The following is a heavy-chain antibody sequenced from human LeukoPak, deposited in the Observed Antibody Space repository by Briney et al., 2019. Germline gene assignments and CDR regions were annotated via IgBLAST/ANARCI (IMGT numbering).Heavy chain of an antibody. CDR3: PGGRNGNYKGFFDN. D-gene: IGHD1-7*01. Sequence: GGSLRLSCTASGYTFGDYAMSWVRQAPGKGLEWVGFTRSKAHGGTAEYAASVKGRFTISREDSKSIAYLQMNSLKTEDTAVYSCPGGRNGNYKGFFDNGGQGPLSPSPQ. V-gene: IGHV3-49*04. CDR1: GYTFGDYA. J-gene: IGHJ4*02. CDR2: TRSKAHGGTA.